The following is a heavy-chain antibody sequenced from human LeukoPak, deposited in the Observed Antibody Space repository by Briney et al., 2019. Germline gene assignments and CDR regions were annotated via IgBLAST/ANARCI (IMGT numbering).Heavy chain of an antibody. Sequence: ASGTLSLTCTVSGGSISSGGYYWSWIRQHPGKGLEWIGYIYYSGSTYYNPSLKSRVTISVDTSKNQFSLKLSSVTAADTAVYYCARGSGDYVWFDPWGQGTLVTVSS. V-gene: IGHV4-31*03. J-gene: IGHJ5*02. CDR3: ARGSGDYVWFDP. CDR2: IYYSGST. CDR1: GGSISSGGYY. D-gene: IGHD4-17*01.